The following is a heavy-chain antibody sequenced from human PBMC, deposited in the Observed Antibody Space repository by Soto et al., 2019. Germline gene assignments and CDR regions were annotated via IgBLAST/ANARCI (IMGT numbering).Heavy chain of an antibody. J-gene: IGHJ6*01. CDR1: GFTVSSNY. CDR2: IYSGGST. Sequence: PGGSLRLSCAASGFTVSSNYMSWVRQAPGKGLEWVSVIYSGGSTYYADSVKGRFTISRDNSKNTLYLQMNSLRAEDTAVYYCARGIAVAGLFPYYYYGMDVWGQGTMVTVSS. D-gene: IGHD6-19*01. CDR3: ARGIAVAGLFPYYYYGMDV. V-gene: IGHV3-53*01.